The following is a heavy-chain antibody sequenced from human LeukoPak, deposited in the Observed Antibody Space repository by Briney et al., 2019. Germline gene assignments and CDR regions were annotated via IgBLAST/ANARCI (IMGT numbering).Heavy chain of an antibody. CDR2: LSNDAINK. CDR3: ASTNLNHDPVSGYFDY. Sequence: PGGSLRLSCTASGFTFSNSGMHWVRQAPGKGLEWVAVLSNDAINKYYADSVKGRFTISRDNSKNTLYLQMNSLRAEDTAVYYCASTNLNHDPVSGYFDYWGLGTLVTVSS. D-gene: IGHD3-3*01. V-gene: IGHV3-30*03. J-gene: IGHJ4*02. CDR1: GFTFSNSG.